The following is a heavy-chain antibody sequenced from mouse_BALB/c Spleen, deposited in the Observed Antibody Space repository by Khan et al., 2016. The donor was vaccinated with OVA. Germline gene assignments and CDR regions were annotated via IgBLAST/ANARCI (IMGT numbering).Heavy chain of an antibody. CDR2: IWANGNT. J-gene: IGHJ3*01. CDR3: ARGGNSWFSY. D-gene: IGHD2-1*01. Sequence: QVQLKESGPGLVAPSQSLSITCTVSGFSLTNYGVHWFRQPPGKGLEWLGVIWANGNTDYSSALLSKLSIGKDNSKSQIFLKMNRLQTYDTAMYYCARGGNSWFSYWGQGTLVTVSA. V-gene: IGHV2-9*02. CDR1: GFSLTNYG.